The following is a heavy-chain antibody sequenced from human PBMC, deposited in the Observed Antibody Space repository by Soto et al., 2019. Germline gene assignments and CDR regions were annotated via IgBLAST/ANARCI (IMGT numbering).Heavy chain of an antibody. J-gene: IGHJ5*02. D-gene: IGHD2-8*01. Sequence: QITLKESGPTLVKPTQTLTLTCTFSGFSLSTSGVGVGWIRQPPGKALEWLGLIYVDDAKRYSPCLKSRLTITKDTAKNHVVLTMTNMDSVDTATYSCAHRDIVLMLYGGTSNWFDHCGEGTMVTVSS. CDR2: IYVDDAK. V-gene: IGHV2-5*02. CDR3: AHRDIVLMLYGGTSNWFDH. CDR1: GFSLSTSGVG.